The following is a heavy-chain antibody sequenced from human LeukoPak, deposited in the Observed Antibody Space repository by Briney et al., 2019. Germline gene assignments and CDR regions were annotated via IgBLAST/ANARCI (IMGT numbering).Heavy chain of an antibody. CDR1: GFTFTRYG. CDR2: ISAYNGDT. V-gene: IGHV1-18*01. Sequence: ASVKASCKASGFTFTRYGFNWVRQAPGQGLEWMGWISAYNGDTKYAQKFQDRLTMTTDTSTTTAYMELRSLRSDDTAVYYCSRDPSNTSGWYAWADYWGQGTLVTVSS. J-gene: IGHJ4*02. D-gene: IGHD6-19*01. CDR3: SRDPSNTSGWYAWADY.